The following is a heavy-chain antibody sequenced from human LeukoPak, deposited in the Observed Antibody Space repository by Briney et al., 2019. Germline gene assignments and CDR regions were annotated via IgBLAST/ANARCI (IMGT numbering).Heavy chain of an antibody. D-gene: IGHD5-12*01. CDR1: GYTFTSYH. CDR2: MSPDSGYT. Sequence: ASVKVSCKASGYTFTSYHITWVRQATGQGLEWMGWMSPDSGYTGYAQTFQGRFTLTRNTSVSTAFMELSSLRSEDTAVYYCEIYTGYDSFWGQGTLVTVSS. J-gene: IGHJ4*02. CDR3: EIYTGYDSF. V-gene: IGHV1-8*01.